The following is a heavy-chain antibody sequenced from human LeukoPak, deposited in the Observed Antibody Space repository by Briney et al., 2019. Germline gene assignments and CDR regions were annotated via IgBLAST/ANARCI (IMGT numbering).Heavy chain of an antibody. V-gene: IGHV5-51*01. CDR2: IYPGDSDT. CDR3: ARHHHYGSGRMCGDCYFPYGMDV. CDR1: GYSFTSYW. J-gene: IGHJ6*02. D-gene: IGHD3-10*01. Sequence: GESLKISCKGSGYSFTSYWIGWVRQMPGKGLEWMGIIYPGDSDTRYSPSFQGQVTISADKSISTAYLQWSSLKASDTAMYYCARHHHYGSGRMCGDCYFPYGMDVWGQGTTVTVSS.